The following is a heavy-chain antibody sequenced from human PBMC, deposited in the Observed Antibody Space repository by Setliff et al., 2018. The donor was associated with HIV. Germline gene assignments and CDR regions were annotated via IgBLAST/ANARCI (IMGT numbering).Heavy chain of an antibody. CDR3: ATATIWTSSSWSHYFDY. Sequence: GASVKVSCKVSGYTLTELSMHWVRQAPGKGLEWMGGFDPEDGGTIYAQKFQGRVTMTEDTSTDTAYMELSSLRSEDTAVYYCATATIWTSSSWSHYFDYWGQGTLVTVSS. CDR1: GYTLTELS. V-gene: IGHV1-24*01. D-gene: IGHD6-13*01. CDR2: FDPEDGGT. J-gene: IGHJ4*02.